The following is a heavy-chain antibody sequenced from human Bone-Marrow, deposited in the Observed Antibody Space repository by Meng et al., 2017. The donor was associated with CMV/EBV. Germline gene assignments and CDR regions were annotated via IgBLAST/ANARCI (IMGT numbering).Heavy chain of an antibody. D-gene: IGHD6-19*01. CDR2: ISSSSSYI. J-gene: IGHJ6*01. Sequence: GESLKISCAASGFTFSSYSMNWVRQAPGKGLEWVSYISSSSSYIYYADSVKGRFSISRDNAKNSLYIQMNSLRAEDTAVYYCARDFRSGWYYYGMDVWGQGTTVTVSS. V-gene: IGHV3-21*05. CDR3: ARDFRSGWYYYGMDV. CDR1: GFTFSSYS.